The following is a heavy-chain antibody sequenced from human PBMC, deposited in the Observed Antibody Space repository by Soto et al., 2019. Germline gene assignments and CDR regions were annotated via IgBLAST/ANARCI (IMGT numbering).Heavy chain of an antibody. CDR2: ISYDGSNK. D-gene: IGHD3-22*01. Sequence: PGGSLRLSCAASGFTFSSYAMHWVRQAPGKGLEWVAVISYDGSNKYYADSVKGRFTISRDNSKNTLYLQMNSLRAEDTAVYYCARGVTPSYYYDSSGYYLGAFGIWGQGTMVTVSS. CDR1: GFTFSSYA. CDR3: ARGVTPSYYYDSSGYYLGAFGI. V-gene: IGHV3-30-3*01. J-gene: IGHJ3*02.